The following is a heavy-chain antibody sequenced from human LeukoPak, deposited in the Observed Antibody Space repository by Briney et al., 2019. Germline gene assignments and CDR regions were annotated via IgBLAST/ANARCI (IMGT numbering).Heavy chain of an antibody. CDR2: IYSGGST. CDR1: GFTVSSNY. CDR3: ASTLVATIPRGLDAFDI. V-gene: IGHV3-53*01. D-gene: IGHD5-12*01. J-gene: IGHJ3*02. Sequence: GGSLRLSCAASGFTVSSNYMSWVRQAPGEGLEWVSVIYSGGSTYYADSVKGRFTISRDNSKNTLYLQMNSLRAEDTAVYYCASTLVATIPRGLDAFDIWGQGTMVTVSS.